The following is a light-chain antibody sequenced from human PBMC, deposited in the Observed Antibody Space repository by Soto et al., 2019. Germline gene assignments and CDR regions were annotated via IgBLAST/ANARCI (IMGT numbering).Light chain of an antibody. CDR3: QQYDNLAIT. V-gene: IGKV1-33*01. J-gene: IGKJ5*01. Sequence: DIHITQSPSTLSGSVGDGVTITCLASQTISSWLAWYQQKPGKAPKLLIYDASNLETGVPSRFSGSGSGTDFTFTISSLQPEDIATYYCQQYDNLAITFGQGTRLEIK. CDR2: DAS. CDR1: QTISSW.